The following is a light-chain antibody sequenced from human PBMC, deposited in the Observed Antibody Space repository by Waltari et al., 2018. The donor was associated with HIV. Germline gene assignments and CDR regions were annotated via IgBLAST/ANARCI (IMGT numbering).Light chain of an antibody. V-gene: IGLV3-9*01. CDR3: QVWDSSTHVV. J-gene: IGLJ2*01. Sequence: SYELTQPLSVSVALGQTARITCGGNNICRKHVHWYQQKQGQAPVLVIYRDSNRPSGIPERFSGSNSGNTATLTISRAQAGDEADYYCQVWDSSTHVVFGGGTKLTVL. CDR1: NICRKH. CDR2: RDS.